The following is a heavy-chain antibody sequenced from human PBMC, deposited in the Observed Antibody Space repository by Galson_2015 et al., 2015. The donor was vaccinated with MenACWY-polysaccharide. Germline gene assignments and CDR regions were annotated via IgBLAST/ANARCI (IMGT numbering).Heavy chain of an antibody. Sequence: SVRLSCAASGLTFSSHWMSWVRQAPGKGLEWVANIKGDGSETYYVESMKGRFTISRDNAKNSLYLQMNSLRVEDTAVYYCATQAWGRFDYWGQGALVTVSS. V-gene: IGHV3-7*03. CDR2: IKGDGSET. CDR1: GLTFSSHW. J-gene: IGHJ4*02. D-gene: IGHD7-27*01. CDR3: ATQAWGRFDY.